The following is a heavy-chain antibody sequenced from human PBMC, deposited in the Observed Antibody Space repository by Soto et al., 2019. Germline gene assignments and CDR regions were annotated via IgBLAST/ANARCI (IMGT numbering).Heavy chain of an antibody. D-gene: IGHD6-6*01. CDR2: IYYSGST. Sequence: SETLSLTCTVSGGSISSGGYYWSWIRQHPGKGLEWIGYIYYSGSTYYNPSLKSRVTISVDTSKNQFSLKLSSVTAADTAVYYCARVIAARLYYFDYWGQGTLVTVSS. CDR1: GGSISSGGYY. J-gene: IGHJ4*02. CDR3: ARVIAARLYYFDY. V-gene: IGHV4-31*03.